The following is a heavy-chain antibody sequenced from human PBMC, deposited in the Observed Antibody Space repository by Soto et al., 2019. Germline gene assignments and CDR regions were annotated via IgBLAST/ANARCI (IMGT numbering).Heavy chain of an antibody. V-gene: IGHV3-53*01. CDR1: GFTVSSNY. D-gene: IGHD3-10*01. CDR2: IYSGGST. Sequence: EVQMVESGGGLIQPGGSLRLSCAAFGFTVSSNYMTWVRQAPGKGLAWVSVIYSGGSTYYADSVKGRFTISRDNSRNTLDLQMNILRAEDTAVYYCARGFPSMAYYGEYYFDKWGQGTLVTVSS. CDR3: ARGFPSMAYYGEYYFDK. J-gene: IGHJ4*02.